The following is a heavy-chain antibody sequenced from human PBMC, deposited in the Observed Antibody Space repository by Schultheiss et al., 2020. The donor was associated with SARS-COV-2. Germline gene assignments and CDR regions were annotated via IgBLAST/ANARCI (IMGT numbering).Heavy chain of an antibody. D-gene: IGHD7-27*01. V-gene: IGHV4-39*07. CDR2: ISHRGST. CDR3: ARNWDRSISPL. CDR1: GGSISSSSYY. Sequence: SETLSLTCTVSGGSISSSSYYWSWIRQPPGEGLEWIGEISHRGSTNYNPSLKSRVTISLDTSKNQFSLKLRSVTAADTAVYYCARNWDRSISPLWGQGTLVTVSS. J-gene: IGHJ4*02.